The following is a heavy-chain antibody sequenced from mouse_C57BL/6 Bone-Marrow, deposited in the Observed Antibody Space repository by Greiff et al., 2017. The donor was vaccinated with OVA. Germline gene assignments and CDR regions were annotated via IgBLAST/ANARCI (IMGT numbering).Heavy chain of an antibody. D-gene: IGHD2-3*01. CDR3: ARAGDGYYGAMDY. CDR1: GFTFSDYG. V-gene: IGHV5-17*01. CDR2: ISSGSSTI. Sequence: EVMLVESGGGLVKPGGSLKLSCAASGFTFSDYGMHWVRQAPEKGLEWVAYISSGSSTIYYADTVKGRFTISRDNAKNTLFLQMTSLRSEDTAMYYCARAGDGYYGAMDYWGQGTSVTVSS. J-gene: IGHJ4*01.